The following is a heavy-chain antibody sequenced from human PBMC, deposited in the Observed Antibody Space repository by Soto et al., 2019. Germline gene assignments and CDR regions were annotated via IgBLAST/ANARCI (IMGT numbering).Heavy chain of an antibody. CDR1: GYSFTIYW. CDR2: IDPSDSYT. CDR3: ARHPLPVPYCSSTSCYNSPAYYFDY. J-gene: IGHJ4*02. Sequence: PGESLKISCKGSGYSFTIYWISWVRQMPGKGLEWMGRIDPSDSYTNYSPSFQGHVTISADKSISTAYLQWSSLKASDTAMYYCARHPLPVPYCSSTSCYNSPAYYFDYWGQGTLVTVSS. V-gene: IGHV5-10-1*01. D-gene: IGHD2-2*02.